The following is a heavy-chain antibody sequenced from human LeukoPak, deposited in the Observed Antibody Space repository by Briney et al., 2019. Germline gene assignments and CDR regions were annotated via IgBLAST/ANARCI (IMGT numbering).Heavy chain of an antibody. Sequence: GGSLRLSCAASGFSFSSYTMNWVRQAPGKGLEWVSSISSSSSNIYYADSVKGRFTISRDNAKNSLYLQMNSLRAEDTAVYYCARDFNYDSSGYVYDAFDIWGQGTMVTVSS. CDR3: ARDFNYDSSGYVYDAFDI. J-gene: IGHJ3*02. V-gene: IGHV3-21*01. CDR2: ISSSSSNI. D-gene: IGHD3-22*01. CDR1: GFSFSSYT.